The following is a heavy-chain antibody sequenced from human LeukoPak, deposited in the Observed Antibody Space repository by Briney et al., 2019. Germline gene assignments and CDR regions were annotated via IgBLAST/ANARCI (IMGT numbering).Heavy chain of an antibody. J-gene: IGHJ4*02. CDR1: GXNFTNYW. Sequence: GESLKISSKGSGXNFTNYWIDWVRQMPGKGLERMLIIYPGDSDTRYSTSFQGQVTFSAHESLSTAYLQWSSLKASDTAIYYCARRSSIAPRLFDYWGQGTLVTVSS. CDR3: ARRSSIAPRLFDY. CDR2: IYPGDSDT. V-gene: IGHV5-51*01. D-gene: IGHD6-6*01.